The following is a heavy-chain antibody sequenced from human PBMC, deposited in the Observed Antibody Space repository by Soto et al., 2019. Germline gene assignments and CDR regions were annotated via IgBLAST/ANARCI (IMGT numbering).Heavy chain of an antibody. CDR1: GGSISSGGYY. CDR2: IYYSGST. D-gene: IGHD3-9*01. CDR3: ARDPIQYDILTGYYGHGMDV. J-gene: IGHJ6*02. Sequence: QVQLQESGPGLVKPSQTLSLTCTVSGGSISSGGYYWSWIRQHPGKGLEWIGYIYYSGSTYYNPPFKSRITIYVDTSKNQFCLKLSSVTAADTAVYYCARDPIQYDILTGYYGHGMDVWGQGTTVTVSS. V-gene: IGHV4-31*03.